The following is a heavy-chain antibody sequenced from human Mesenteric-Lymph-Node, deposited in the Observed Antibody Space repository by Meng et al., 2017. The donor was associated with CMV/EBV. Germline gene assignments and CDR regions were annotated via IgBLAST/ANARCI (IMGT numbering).Heavy chain of an antibody. Sequence: GESLKISCAASGFTFSSYAMHWVRQAPGKGLEWVAVISYDGSNKYYADSVKGRFTISRDNSKNTLYLQMNSLRAEDTAVYYCARDPNYYDFWRYYYYGMDVWGQGTTVTVSS. V-gene: IGHV3-30-3*01. CDR3: ARDPNYYDFWRYYYYGMDV. CDR2: ISYDGSNK. D-gene: IGHD3-3*01. CDR1: GFTFSSYA. J-gene: IGHJ6*02.